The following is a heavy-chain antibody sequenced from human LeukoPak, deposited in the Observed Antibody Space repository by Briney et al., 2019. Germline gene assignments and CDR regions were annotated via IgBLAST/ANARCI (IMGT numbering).Heavy chain of an antibody. CDR2: INSDGSST. V-gene: IGHV3-74*01. J-gene: IGHJ6*04. Sequence: GGSLRLSRAASGFTFSSYWMHWVRQAPGKGLVWVSRINSDGSSTSYADSVKGRFTISRDNAKNTLYLQMNSLRAEDTAVYYCARTNYYYYYGMDVWGKGTTVTVSS. CDR1: GFTFSSYW. CDR3: ARTNYYYYYGMDV.